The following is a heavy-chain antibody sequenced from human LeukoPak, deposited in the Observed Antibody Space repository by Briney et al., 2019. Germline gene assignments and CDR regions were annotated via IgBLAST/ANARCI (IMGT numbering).Heavy chain of an antibody. CDR3: AARDCSNSNCHVGVFDY. D-gene: IGHD4-11*01. CDR2: IYSGGTT. V-gene: IGHV3-53*01. Sequence: GGSLRLSCAASGLTVSSKHMSWVRQAPGKGLEWVSGIYSGGTTKYAESVEGRFTIPRDSTKNTLHLQMNSLRAEDTAVYYCAARDCSNSNCHVGVFDYWGQGTLVSVS. J-gene: IGHJ4*02. CDR1: GLTVSSKH.